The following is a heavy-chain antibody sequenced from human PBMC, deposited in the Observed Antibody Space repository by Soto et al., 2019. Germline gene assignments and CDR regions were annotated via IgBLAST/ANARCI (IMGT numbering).Heavy chain of an antibody. V-gene: IGHV4-34*01. D-gene: IGHD6-6*01. CDR3: ARTSRFDC. Sequence: QVQLQQWGAGLLKPSETLSLTCAVYCGSFSSYYWSWIRQPPGKGLEWIGEINHSGSTNYNPSLXRXGXMSVDKSKNQSSLKLSSVTAADTAVYYCARTSRFDCWGQGTLVTVSS. CDR1: CGSFSSYY. CDR2: INHSGST. J-gene: IGHJ4*02.